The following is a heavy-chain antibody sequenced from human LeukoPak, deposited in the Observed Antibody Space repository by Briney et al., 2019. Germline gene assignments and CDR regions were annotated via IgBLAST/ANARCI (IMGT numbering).Heavy chain of an antibody. D-gene: IGHD3-10*01. J-gene: IGHJ3*02. Sequence: GGSLRLSCAASGFTFSSYRMHWVRQPPGKGLVWVSRIRSDGSSTNYADSAKGRFTISRDNAKNTLYLQMNSLRDEDTAMYYCASVFGDYMAFDIWGQGTMVTVSS. CDR1: GFTFSSYR. CDR2: IRSDGSST. CDR3: ASVFGDYMAFDI. V-gene: IGHV3-74*01.